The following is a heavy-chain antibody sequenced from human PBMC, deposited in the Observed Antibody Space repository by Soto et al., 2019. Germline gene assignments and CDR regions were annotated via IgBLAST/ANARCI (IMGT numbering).Heavy chain of an antibody. J-gene: IGHJ4*02. CDR2: IYNDGTYS. CDR3: KRGPRPIATGTGDY. CDR1: GFIFKMYW. Sequence: GVSLRLSCAASGFIFKMYWMHWVRQSPGKGLVWISRIYNDGTYSDYADSVRGRFTIPRDNVNDTLYLQMNNLRAEDSGLYYCKRGPRPIATGTGDYWGQGTLGTVS. D-gene: IGHD3-10*01. V-gene: IGHV3-74*01.